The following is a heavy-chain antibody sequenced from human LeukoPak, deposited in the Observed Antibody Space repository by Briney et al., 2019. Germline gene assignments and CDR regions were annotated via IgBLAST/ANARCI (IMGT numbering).Heavy chain of an antibody. CDR1: GFTFSNYG. J-gene: IGHJ4*02. D-gene: IGHD2-2*01. Sequence: GGSLRLSCAASGFTFSNYGMHWVRQAPGKGLEWVAFIRFDGSDKYYADSVKGRFTISRDNSKNTLYLQMNILRAEDTAVYYCAKEWGAYCTSTSCPTYLDYWGQGTLVTVSS. CDR2: IRFDGSDK. V-gene: IGHV3-30*02. CDR3: AKEWGAYCTSTSCPTYLDY.